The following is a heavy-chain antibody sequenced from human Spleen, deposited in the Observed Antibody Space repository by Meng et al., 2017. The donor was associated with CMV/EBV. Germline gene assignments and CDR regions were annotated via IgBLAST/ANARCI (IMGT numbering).Heavy chain of an antibody. CDR1: GGSISSSSYY. V-gene: IGHV4-39*07. CDR2: IYYSGST. J-gene: IGHJ4*02. D-gene: IGHD1-26*01. CDR3: ATRIVGPNYRAAFDY. Sequence: QVQLQGPGPGLVKPSGTLSLTCGVSGGSISSSSYYWGWIRQPPGKGLEWIGSIYYSGSTYYNPSLKSRVTISVDTSKSQFSLKLSSVTAADTAVYYCATRIVGPNYRAAFDYWGQGTLVTVSS.